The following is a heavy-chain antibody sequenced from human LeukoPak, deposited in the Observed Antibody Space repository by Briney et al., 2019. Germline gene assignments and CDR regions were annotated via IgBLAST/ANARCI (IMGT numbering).Heavy chain of an antibody. V-gene: IGHV3-30-3*01. CDR2: ISYDGSNK. CDR1: GFTFSSYA. J-gene: IGHJ4*02. D-gene: IGHD3-22*01. Sequence: GGSLRLSCAASGFTFSSYAMPWVRQAPGKGLEWVAVISYDGSNKYYADSVKGRFTISRDNSKNTLYLQMNSLRAEDTAVDYGAIPSYYDTAAFDYWGQGTLVTVSS. CDR3: AIPSYYDTAAFDY.